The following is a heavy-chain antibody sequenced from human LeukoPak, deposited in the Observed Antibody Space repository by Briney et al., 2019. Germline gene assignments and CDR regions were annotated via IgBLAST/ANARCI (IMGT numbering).Heavy chain of an antibody. V-gene: IGHV4-61*02. CDR2: IYTSGST. Sequence: SETLSLTCTVSGGSISSGSYYWSWIRQPAGKGLEWIGRIYTSGSTNYNPSLKSRVTISVDTSKSQFSLKLSSVTAADTAVYYCAREAWELLGRGWFDPWGQGTLVTVSS. CDR3: AREAWELLGRGWFDP. J-gene: IGHJ5*02. D-gene: IGHD1-26*01. CDR1: GGSISSGSYY.